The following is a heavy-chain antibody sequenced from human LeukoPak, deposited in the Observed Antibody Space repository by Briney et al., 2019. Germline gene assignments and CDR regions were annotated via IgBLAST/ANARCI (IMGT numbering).Heavy chain of an antibody. CDR3: ARGYYDSSGYYYPLGY. J-gene: IGHJ4*02. CDR1: GGTFSSYA. Sequence: SVKVSCKPSGGTFSSYAISWVRQAPGQGLEWMGGIIPIFGTANYAQKFQGRVTVTADKSTSTAYMELSSLRSEDTAVYYCARGYYDSSGYYYPLGYWGQGTLVTVSS. CDR2: IIPIFGTA. D-gene: IGHD3-22*01. V-gene: IGHV1-69*06.